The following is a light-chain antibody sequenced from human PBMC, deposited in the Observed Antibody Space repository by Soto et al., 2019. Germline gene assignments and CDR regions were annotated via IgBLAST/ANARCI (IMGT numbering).Light chain of an antibody. CDR1: QRVSSSF. J-gene: IGKJ1*01. Sequence: IVLTQSPGTLSLSPGERATISCRARQRVSSSFLAWYQQKPGQAPRLLIYGASSRATGIPDRFSGSGSGTDFTLTISRLEPEDFAVYYCQQYGSSPRTFGQGTKVDIK. V-gene: IGKV3-20*01. CDR3: QQYGSSPRT. CDR2: GAS.